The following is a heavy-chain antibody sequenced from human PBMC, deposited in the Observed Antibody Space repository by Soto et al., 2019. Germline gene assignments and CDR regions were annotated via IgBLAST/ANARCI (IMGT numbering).Heavy chain of an antibody. J-gene: IGHJ4*02. CDR3: ARMVRRSGPLLYQSSTFDY. CDR1: GFSLSNARMG. CDR2: IFSNDEK. Sequence: SGPTLVNPTETLTLTCTVSGFSLSNARMGVSWIRQPPRKALEWLAHIFSNDEKSYTTSLKSRLTISKDTSKSQVVLTMTNMDPVDTATYYCARMVRRSGPLLYQSSTFDYWGQGTLVTVSS. V-gene: IGHV2-26*01. D-gene: IGHD2-2*02.